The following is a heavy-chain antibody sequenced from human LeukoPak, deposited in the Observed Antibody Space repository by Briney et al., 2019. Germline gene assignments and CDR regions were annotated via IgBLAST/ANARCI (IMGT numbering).Heavy chain of an antibody. D-gene: IGHD1-26*01. V-gene: IGHV3-30*03. Sequence: GGSLRHSCAASGFTFSSYGMHWVRQAPGKGLEWVAVISYDGSNKYYADSVKGRFTISRDNSKNTLYLQMNSLRAEDTAVYYCAVISGSYFDYWGQGTLVTVSS. J-gene: IGHJ4*02. CDR1: GFTFSSYG. CDR2: ISYDGSNK. CDR3: AVISGSYFDY.